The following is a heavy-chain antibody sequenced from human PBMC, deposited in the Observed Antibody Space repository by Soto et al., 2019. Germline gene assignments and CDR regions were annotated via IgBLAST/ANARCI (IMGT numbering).Heavy chain of an antibody. V-gene: IGHV4-39*01. D-gene: IGHD6-19*01. CDR1: GGSISSTSYY. CDR3: ARQPGIEVEWPNFDY. Sequence: PSETPSLTSTVSGGSISSTSYYWGWIRQPPGKGLEWIGSIYYSGSTYYNPSLKSRVTISVDTSKNQFSLKLSSVTAADTAVYYCARQPGIEVEWPNFDYCGQGTLVTV. J-gene: IGHJ4*02. CDR2: IYYSGST.